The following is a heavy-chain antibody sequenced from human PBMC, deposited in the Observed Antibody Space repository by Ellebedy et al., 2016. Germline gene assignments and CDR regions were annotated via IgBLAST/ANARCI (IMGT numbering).Heavy chain of an antibody. D-gene: IGHD3-3*01. CDR3: ARATIFGVVIIDY. CDR2: IYHSGST. V-gene: IGHV4-39*01. Sequence: SETLSLXXTVSGGSFSSNTYYWDWIRQPPGKGPEWIGSIYHSGSTSYNPSLKSRVTISVDTSMNQFSLKLSSVTAADTAVYYCARATIFGVVIIDYWGQGTLVTVSS. J-gene: IGHJ4*02. CDR1: GGSFSSNTYY.